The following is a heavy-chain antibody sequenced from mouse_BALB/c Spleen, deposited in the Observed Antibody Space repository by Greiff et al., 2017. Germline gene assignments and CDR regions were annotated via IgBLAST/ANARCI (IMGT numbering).Heavy chain of an antibody. CDR2: INPNNGGT. CDR3: ARELGRGGFAY. Sequence: VQLKQSGPELVKPGASVKIPCKASGYKFTDYNMDWVKQSPGKSLEWIGDINPNNGGTIYNQKFKGKATLTVDKSSSTAYMELRSLTSEDTAVYYCARELGRGGFAYWGQGTLVTVSA. D-gene: IGHD4-1*01. V-gene: IGHV1-18*01. CDR1: GYKFTDYN. J-gene: IGHJ3*01.